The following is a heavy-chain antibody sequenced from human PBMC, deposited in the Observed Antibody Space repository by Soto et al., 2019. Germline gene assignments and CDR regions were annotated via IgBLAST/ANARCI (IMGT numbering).Heavy chain of an antibody. CDR3: ARESSTWYGVSFDS. J-gene: IGHJ4*02. D-gene: IGHD6-13*01. CDR1: GYTFTSYD. V-gene: IGHV1-8*01. Sequence: QVQLVQSGAEVKKPGASVKVSCKASGYTFTSYDINWVRQAAGEGLEWMGWMNPNSGNTGYAQKFQGRVTMTRYTSINQAYMELTSLRSEDTAVYYCARESSTWYGVSFDSWGQGTLVTVSS. CDR2: MNPNSGNT.